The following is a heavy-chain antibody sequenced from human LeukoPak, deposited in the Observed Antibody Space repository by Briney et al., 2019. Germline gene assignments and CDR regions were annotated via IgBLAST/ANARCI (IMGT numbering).Heavy chain of an antibody. J-gene: IGHJ4*02. CDR1: GFTFSSYS. V-gene: IGHV3-48*01. Sequence: GGSLRLSCAASGFTFSSYSMNWVRQAPGKGLEWVSYISSSSSTTYYADSVKGRFTISRDNSKNTLYLQMNSLRAEDTAVYYCAREEPSHVLGRFDYWGQGTLVTVSS. CDR2: ISSSSSTT. CDR3: AREEPSHVLGRFDY. D-gene: IGHD2-8*01.